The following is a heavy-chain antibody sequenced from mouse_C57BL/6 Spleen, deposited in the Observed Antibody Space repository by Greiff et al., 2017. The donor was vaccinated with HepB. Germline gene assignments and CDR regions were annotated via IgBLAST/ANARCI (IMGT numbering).Heavy chain of an antibody. V-gene: IGHV1-61*01. CDR3: ARGSGSSYGYFDG. CDR2: IDPSDSET. D-gene: IGHD1-1*01. Sequence: QVQLQQPGAELVRPGSSVKLSCKASGYTFTSYWMDWVKQRPGQGLEWIGNIDPSDSETHYNQKFKDKATLTVDKSSSTAYMQLSSLTSEDSAVYYCARGSGSSYGYFDGWGTGTTLTVSS. J-gene: IGHJ2*01. CDR1: GYTFTSYW.